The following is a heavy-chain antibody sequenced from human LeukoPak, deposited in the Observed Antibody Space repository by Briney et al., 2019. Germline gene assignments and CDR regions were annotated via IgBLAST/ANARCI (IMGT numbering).Heavy chain of an antibody. CDR1: GGSINSYY. CDR2: IYTSGST. Sequence: PSETLSLTCTVSGGSINSYYWSWIRQPAGKGVEWIGRIYTSGSTIYNPSLKSRVAMSVDTSRNQFSLKLSSVTAADTAVYYCARERESRFLEWLGAFDIWGQGTMVTVSS. CDR3: ARERESRFLEWLGAFDI. V-gene: IGHV4-4*07. D-gene: IGHD3-3*01. J-gene: IGHJ3*02.